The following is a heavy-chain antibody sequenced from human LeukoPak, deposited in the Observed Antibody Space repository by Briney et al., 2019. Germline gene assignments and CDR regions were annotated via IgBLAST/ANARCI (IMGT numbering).Heavy chain of an antibody. J-gene: IGHJ4*02. D-gene: IGHD5-18*01. CDR3: ARDVDTAMDDVG. Sequence: ASVKVSCKASGYTFTSNYVHWVRQAPGQGLEWVGMIYPRDGSTSYAQKFQGRVIVSRDTSTSTAYMELSSLRSEDTAVYYCARDVDTAMDDVGWGQGTLVTVSS. V-gene: IGHV1-46*01. CDR1: GYTFTSNY. CDR2: IYPRDGST.